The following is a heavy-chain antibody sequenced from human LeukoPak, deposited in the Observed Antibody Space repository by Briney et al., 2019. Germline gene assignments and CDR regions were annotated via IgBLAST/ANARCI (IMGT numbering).Heavy chain of an antibody. J-gene: IGHJ5*02. CDR3: ARDEKRWIRFLENNWFDP. CDR1: GYTFTSYG. D-gene: IGHD3-3*01. CDR2: ISAYNGNT. V-gene: IGHV1-18*01. Sequence: GASVKVSCKASGYTFTSYGISWVRQAPGQGLEWMGWISAYNGNTNYAQKLQGRVTMTTDTSTGTAYMELRSLRSDDTAVYYCARDEKRWIRFLENNWFDPWGQGTLVTVSS.